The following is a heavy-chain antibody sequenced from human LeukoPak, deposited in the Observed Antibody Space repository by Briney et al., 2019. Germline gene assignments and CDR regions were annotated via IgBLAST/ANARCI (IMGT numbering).Heavy chain of an antibody. V-gene: IGHV3-64*02. J-gene: IGHJ4*02. Sequence: GGSLRLSCVASGFTFNDFAMHWVRQAPGKGLEYVSAITNYGDTTYYADSVQGRFTISRDNSKNMLYLQMGGLKLEDTAIYYCARSAGIVVVTACLDSWGPGTLVTVSS. CDR2: ITNYGDTT. CDR1: GFTFNDFA. D-gene: IGHD2-21*02. CDR3: ARSAGIVVVTACLDS.